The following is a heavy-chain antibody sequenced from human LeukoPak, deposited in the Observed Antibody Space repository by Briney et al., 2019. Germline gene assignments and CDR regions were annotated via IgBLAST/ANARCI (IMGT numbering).Heavy chain of an antibody. J-gene: IGHJ4*02. CDR1: GFTFDDYA. V-gene: IGHV3-9*01. D-gene: IGHD6-19*01. CDR2: ISWNSGSI. Sequence: GRSLRLSCAASGFTFDDYAMHWVRQAPGKGLEWVSGISWNSGSIGYADSVKGRFTISRDNAKNSLYLQMNSLRAEDTALYYCAKDIPGSGWNAALDYWGQGTVASLSS. CDR3: AKDIPGSGWNAALDY.